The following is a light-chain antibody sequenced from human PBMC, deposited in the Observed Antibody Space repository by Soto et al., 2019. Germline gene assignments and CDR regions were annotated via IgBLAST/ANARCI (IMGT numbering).Light chain of an antibody. CDR2: DNT. Sequence: QSVLTQPPSGSAAPGQKVTISCSGTSSNVGSHYVSWYQILPGTAPKVLIYDNTKRPSGIPDRFSGSQSGTSATLDITGLQTGDEADYYCATWDGSLDVVLFGGGTKLTVL. J-gene: IGLJ2*01. CDR1: SSNVGSHY. V-gene: IGLV1-51*01. CDR3: ATWDGSLDVVL.